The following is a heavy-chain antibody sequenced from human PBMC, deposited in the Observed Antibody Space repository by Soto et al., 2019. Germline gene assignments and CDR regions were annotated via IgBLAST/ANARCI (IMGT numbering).Heavy chain of an antibody. CDR1: GFSLTTGAG. V-gene: IGHV2-5*02. CDR2: VYWDDDK. CDR3: ATLTADF. J-gene: IGHJ4*02. Sequence: ITLEESGPTLVKPTETLTLTCTFSGFSLTTGAGVGWVRQPPGKALEWLALVYWDDDKHYTPSMMSRLTITKDISKAQVVLTMTNMDPVDTATYYCATLTADFWGPGTLVTVSS.